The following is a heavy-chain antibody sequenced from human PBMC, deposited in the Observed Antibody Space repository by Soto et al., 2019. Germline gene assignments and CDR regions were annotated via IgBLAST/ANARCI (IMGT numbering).Heavy chain of an antibody. J-gene: IGHJ5*02. CDR3: ASHDPGARFDP. CDR1: RYIFTAYF. D-gene: IGHD1-1*01. Sequence: QVQLVQSGAEVKKPGASVKVSCKAPRYIFTAYFMHWVRQAPGQGLEWMGWINPNNGATHYGLSFQGRVTMTTDTSISTACMELSSLRSDDTAVYYCASHDPGARFDPWGQGTLVIVSS. CDR2: INPNNGAT. V-gene: IGHV1-2*02.